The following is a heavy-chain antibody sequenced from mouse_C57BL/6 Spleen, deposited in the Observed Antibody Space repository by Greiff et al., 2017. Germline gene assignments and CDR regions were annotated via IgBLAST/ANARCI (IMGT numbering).Heavy chain of an antibody. CDR2: IDPSDSYT. J-gene: IGHJ1*03. V-gene: IGHV1-69*01. D-gene: IGHD4-1*01. CDR1: GYTFTSYW. CDR3: ARRANWDAYWYCDV. Sequence: QVQLQQPGAELVMPGASVKLSCKASGYTFTSYWMHWVKQRPGQGLEWIGEIDPSDSYTNYNQKFKVKSTLTVDKSSSTAYMQLSSLTSEDSAVYYCARRANWDAYWYCDVWGTGTTVTVSA.